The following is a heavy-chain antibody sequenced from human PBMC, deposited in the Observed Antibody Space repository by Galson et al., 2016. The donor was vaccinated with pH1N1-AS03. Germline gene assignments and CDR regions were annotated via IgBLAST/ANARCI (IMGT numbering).Heavy chain of an antibody. Sequence: SLRLSCAASEFSFSTNAMSWVRQAPGKGLEWVATITGTSGTTYYADSVKGRCTVSRENSRNTLYLQMNNLRAEDSALYYCARDSGRDTWTAYSFASWGQGALVTVSS. CDR2: ITGTSGTT. CDR3: ARDSGRDTWTAYSFAS. CDR1: EFSFSTNA. J-gene: IGHJ4*02. V-gene: IGHV3-23*01. D-gene: IGHD1-1*01.